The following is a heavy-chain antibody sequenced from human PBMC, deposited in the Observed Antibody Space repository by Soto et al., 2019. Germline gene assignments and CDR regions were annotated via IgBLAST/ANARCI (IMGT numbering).Heavy chain of an antibody. Sequence: SQTLSLTCAISGDSVSSNSAAWSWIRQSPSRGLEWLGRTNYRSKWYHDYAVSVKSRITINPDTSKNQFSLKLNSVTAADTAVYYCARGPVRNNWFDPWGQGTLVTVSS. V-gene: IGHV6-1*01. J-gene: IGHJ5*02. D-gene: IGHD4-17*01. CDR2: TNYRSKWYH. CDR1: GDSVSSNSAA. CDR3: ARGPVRNNWFDP.